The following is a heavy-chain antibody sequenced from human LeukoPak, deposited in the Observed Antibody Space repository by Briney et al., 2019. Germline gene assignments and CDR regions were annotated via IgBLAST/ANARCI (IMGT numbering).Heavy chain of an antibody. V-gene: IGHV3-33*01. J-gene: IGHJ4*02. CDR1: AFTFSRNG. CDR2: IWYDGSNK. Sequence: SLILSCAASAFTFSRNGMHCVRQAPGKGREWVAVIWYDGSNKYYADSVKGRFTISRDNSKSTLFLQMNSLRAEDTAVYYCARDLSLDYWGQGALVTVSS. CDR3: ARDLSLDY.